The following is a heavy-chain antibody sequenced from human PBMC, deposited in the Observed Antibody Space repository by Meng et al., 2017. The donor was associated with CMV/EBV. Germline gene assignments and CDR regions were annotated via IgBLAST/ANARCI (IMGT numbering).Heavy chain of an antibody. Sequence: QVQVVAAGEVLVPPGGARGPSCAASDTTFGDYNISWRRPARGEGLEWVSNISSSGSTIYYQNSVKSRSTTCSTNAKNSLLLQMNILRAEDTVDYYSARRVVTGRFFDYWGQGTLVTVSS. V-gene: IGHV3-11*01. CDR3: ARRVVTGRFFDY. CDR1: DTTFGDYN. J-gene: IGHJ4*02. D-gene: IGHD2-21*02. CDR2: ISSSGSTI.